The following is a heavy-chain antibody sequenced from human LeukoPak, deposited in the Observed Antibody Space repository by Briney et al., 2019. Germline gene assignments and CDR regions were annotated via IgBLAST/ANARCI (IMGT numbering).Heavy chain of an antibody. J-gene: IGHJ6*03. D-gene: IGHD6-25*01. V-gene: IGHV1-8*03. Sequence: ASVKVSCKASGYTFTSYDINWVRQATGQGLEWMGWMNPNSGNTGYAQKFQGRVTITRNTSISTAYMELSSLRSEDTAVYYCARGGGLNYYYYMDVWGKGTTVTVSS. CDR1: GYTFTSYD. CDR2: MNPNSGNT. CDR3: ARGGGLNYYYYMDV.